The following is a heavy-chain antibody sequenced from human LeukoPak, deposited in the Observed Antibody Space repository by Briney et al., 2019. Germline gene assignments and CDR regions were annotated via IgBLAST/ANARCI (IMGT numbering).Heavy chain of an antibody. Sequence: SETLSLTCTVSGGSISSYYWSWIRQPPGKGLEWIGYIYYSASTNYNPSLKSRVTIPVDTSKNQFSLKLSSVTAADTAVYYCARGGVGATTNYWGQGTLVTVSS. CDR3: ARGGVGATTNY. J-gene: IGHJ4*02. CDR1: GGSISSYY. D-gene: IGHD1-26*01. CDR2: IYYSAST. V-gene: IGHV4-59*01.